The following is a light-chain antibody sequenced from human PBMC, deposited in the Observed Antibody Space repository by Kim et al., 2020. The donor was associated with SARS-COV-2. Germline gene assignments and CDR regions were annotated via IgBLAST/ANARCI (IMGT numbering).Light chain of an antibody. V-gene: IGKV3-15*01. CDR1: QSVSQN. CDR2: AAT. Sequence: EIVMTQSPATLSVSPGERATLSCRASQSVSQNLAWYQQKSGQPPRLLVFAATTRATSIPARFSGSGSGTEFTLTISSLQPEDFAVYYCQQYYNGPRTFGQGTKVDIK. CDR3: QQYYNGPRT. J-gene: IGKJ1*01.